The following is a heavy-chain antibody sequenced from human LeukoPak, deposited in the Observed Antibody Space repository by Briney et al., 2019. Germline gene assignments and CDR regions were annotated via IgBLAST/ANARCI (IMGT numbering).Heavy chain of an antibody. CDR3: AGGGRFWSGYWDRPFDY. J-gene: IGHJ4*02. CDR1: GYTFTSYG. V-gene: IGHV1-18*01. CDR2: IST. Sequence: ASVKVSCKASGYTFTSYGISWVRQAPGQGLEWMGWISTNYAQKLQGRVTMTTDTSTSTAYMELRSLRSDDTAVYYCAGGGRFWSGYWDRPFDYWGQGTLVTVSS. D-gene: IGHD3-3*01.